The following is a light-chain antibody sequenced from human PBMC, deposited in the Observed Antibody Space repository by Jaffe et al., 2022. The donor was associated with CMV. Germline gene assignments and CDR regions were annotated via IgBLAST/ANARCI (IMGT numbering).Light chain of an antibody. Sequence: QSVLTQPPSASRTPGQTITITCSGSSSNLGTNSVSWYQQLPGAAPKVLIYRNDQRRSGVPDRFSGSKSGTSASLAISGLQSQDEADYYCATWDDSLSAPVFGGGTKLTVL. J-gene: IGLJ2*01. CDR1: SSNLGTNS. CDR3: ATWDDSLSAPV. V-gene: IGLV1-47*01. CDR2: RND.